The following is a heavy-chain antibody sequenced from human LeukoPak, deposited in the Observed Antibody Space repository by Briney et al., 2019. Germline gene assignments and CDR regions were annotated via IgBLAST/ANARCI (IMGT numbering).Heavy chain of an antibody. J-gene: IGHJ6*03. Sequence: GGSLRLSCAASGFTFSTYEINWVRQAPGKGLEWISYISGSADTAYYADSVKGRFTMSRDNARNSLYLQMNSLGAEDTAVYYCARVAYSSSWLTDYYYYMDVWGKGTTVTVSS. CDR2: ISGSADTA. D-gene: IGHD6-13*01. V-gene: IGHV3-48*03. CDR1: GFTFSTYE. CDR3: ARVAYSSSWLTDYYYYMDV.